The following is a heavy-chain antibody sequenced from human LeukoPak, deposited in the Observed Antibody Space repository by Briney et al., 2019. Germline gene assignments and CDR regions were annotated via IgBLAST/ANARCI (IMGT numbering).Heavy chain of an antibody. CDR2: INHSGSA. Sequence: PSETLSLTCAVYGGSFSGYYWSWIRQPPGKGLEWIGEINHSGSANYNPSLKSRVTISVDTSKNQFSLKLSSMTAADTAVYYCARGPRITMVRGVIIPNWFDPWGQGTLVTVSS. CDR3: ARGPRITMVRGVIIPNWFDP. V-gene: IGHV4-34*01. J-gene: IGHJ5*02. D-gene: IGHD3-10*01. CDR1: GGSFSGYY.